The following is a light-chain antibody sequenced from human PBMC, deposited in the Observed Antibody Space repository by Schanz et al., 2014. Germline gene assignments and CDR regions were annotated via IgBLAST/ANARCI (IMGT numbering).Light chain of an antibody. CDR1: SSNIGAGYD. J-gene: IGLJ2*01. CDR2: GNF. Sequence: QSVLTQPPSVSGAPGQRVTISCTGSSSNIGAGYDVHWYQQYPGTAPKLLIYGNFNRPSGVPDRFTGSKSGNTASLTVSGLQAEDEADYYCSSYAGSNNLRVVFGGGIKL. V-gene: IGLV1-40*01. CDR3: SSYAGSNNLRVV.